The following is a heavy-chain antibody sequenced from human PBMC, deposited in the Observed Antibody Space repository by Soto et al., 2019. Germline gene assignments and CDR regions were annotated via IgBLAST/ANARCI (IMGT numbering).Heavy chain of an antibody. Sequence: EVQLVESGGGLVKPGGSLRLSCAASGFTFSNAWMSWVRQAPGKGLEWVGRIKSKTDGGTTDYAVPVKGRFTISRDDSKNTLYLQMNSLKTEDTAVYYCTTDVVPAADDYWGQGTLVTVSS. D-gene: IGHD2-2*01. CDR1: GFTFSNAW. J-gene: IGHJ4*02. CDR3: TTDVVPAADDY. V-gene: IGHV3-15*01. CDR2: IKSKTDGGTT.